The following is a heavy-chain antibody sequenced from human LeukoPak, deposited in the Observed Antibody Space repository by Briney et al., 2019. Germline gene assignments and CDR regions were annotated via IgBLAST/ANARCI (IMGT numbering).Heavy chain of an antibody. CDR2: VHLDGRT. Sequence: SGTLSLTCGVSGGSVINTNWWTWVRQPPGKGLEWIGEVHLDGRTNYNPSLESRLTMSVNVSENQVSLKLTSVTAADTAVYYCAREGGFYRPLDYSGQGTLVTVSS. D-gene: IGHD3-3*01. V-gene: IGHV4-4*02. CDR1: GGSVINTNW. CDR3: AREGGFYRPLDY. J-gene: IGHJ4*02.